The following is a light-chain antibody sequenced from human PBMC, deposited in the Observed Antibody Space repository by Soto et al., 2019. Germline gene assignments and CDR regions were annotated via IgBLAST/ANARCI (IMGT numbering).Light chain of an antibody. V-gene: IGKV3-15*01. CDR3: QQYNNWLST. Sequence: EIVMTQSPATLSVSPGERATLSCRASQSVSSNLVWYQQKPRQAPRLLIYGASTRATGITARFSGSGSGTEFTLTISSLQYEDVAVYYYQQYNNWLSTFGQGTKVEIK. J-gene: IGKJ1*01. CDR2: GAS. CDR1: QSVSSN.